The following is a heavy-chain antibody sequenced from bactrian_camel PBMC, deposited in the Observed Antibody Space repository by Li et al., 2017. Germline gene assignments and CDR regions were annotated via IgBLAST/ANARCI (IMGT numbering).Heavy chain of an antibody. CDR1: GYDGSGLC. V-gene: IGHV3S40*01. D-gene: IGHD5*01. J-gene: IGHJ4*01. CDR2: ISRGGGST. Sequence: VQLVESGGGSVESGGSLRVSCEASGYDGSGLCMAWFRQAPGKGLEWVSSISRGGGSTYYADSVKGQFTISIDNAKNTLYLQMNSLRADDTAMYYCAIGLFADFGLGRGTQVTVS.